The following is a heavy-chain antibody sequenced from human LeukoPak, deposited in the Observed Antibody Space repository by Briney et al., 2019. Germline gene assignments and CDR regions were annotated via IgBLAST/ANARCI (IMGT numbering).Heavy chain of an antibody. CDR1: GGSISNYY. D-gene: IGHD3-10*01. J-gene: IGHJ4*02. CDR2: IYYTGST. Sequence: SETLSLTCTVSGGSISNYYWSWIRQPPGKGLEWIGYIYYTGSTNYNPSLKSRVTISVDTSKNQFSLKLSSVTAADTAMYYCARARGGLLVQGFDHWGQGSLVTVSS. CDR3: ARARGGLLVQGFDH. V-gene: IGHV4-59*01.